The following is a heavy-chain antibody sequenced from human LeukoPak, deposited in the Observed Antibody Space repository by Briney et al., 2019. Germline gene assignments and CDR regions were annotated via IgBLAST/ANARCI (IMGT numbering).Heavy chain of an antibody. CDR3: ARGGRGSSWSDN. V-gene: IGHV3-13*01. CDR2: IGTAGDT. Sequence: GGSLRLSCAASGFTFKSYDMHWVRQAAGEGLEWVSAIGTAGDTYYPGSVKGRFTISRENAKNSLYLQMNSLRAGDTAVYYCARGGRGSSWSDNWGQGTLVTVSS. J-gene: IGHJ4*02. D-gene: IGHD6-13*01. CDR1: GFTFKSYD.